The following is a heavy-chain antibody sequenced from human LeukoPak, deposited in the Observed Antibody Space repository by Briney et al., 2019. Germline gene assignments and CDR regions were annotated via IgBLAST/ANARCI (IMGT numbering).Heavy chain of an antibody. D-gene: IGHD2-21*01. J-gene: IGHJ3*02. V-gene: IGHV6-1*01. CDR1: GDSVSSNSAA. Sequence: SLTLSLTCAISGDSVSSNSAAWNWIRQSPSRGLEWLGRTYYRPKWYNDYAVSVKSRITINPDTSKNQFSLQLDSVTPEDTAVYYCCHSLSGRTGAFDIWGRGTVVTVSS. CDR2: TYYRPKWYN. CDR3: CHSLSGRTGAFDI.